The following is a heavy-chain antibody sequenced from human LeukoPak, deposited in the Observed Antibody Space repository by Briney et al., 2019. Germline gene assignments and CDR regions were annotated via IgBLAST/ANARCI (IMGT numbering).Heavy chain of an antibody. D-gene: IGHD3-22*01. CDR1: GFTFSSYS. CDR3: AREKRYYYYDSSGYYFFDAFDI. V-gene: IGHV3-21*01. Sequence: GGSLRLSCAASGFTFSSYSMNWVRQAPGKGLEWVSSISSSSSYIYYADSVKGRFTISRDNAKNSLYLQMNSLRAEDTAVYYCAREKRYYYYDSSGYYFFDAFDIWGQGTMVTVSS. CDR2: ISSSSSYI. J-gene: IGHJ3*02.